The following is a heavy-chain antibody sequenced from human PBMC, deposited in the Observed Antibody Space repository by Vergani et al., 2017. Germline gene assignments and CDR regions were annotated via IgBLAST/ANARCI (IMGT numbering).Heavy chain of an antibody. D-gene: IGHD3-10*01. CDR1: GFTVSSNY. CDR2: IYTGGTA. J-gene: IGHJ4*02. V-gene: IGHV3-53*01. CDR3: ARGGRFGELLFFDY. Sequence: EVQLVESGGGLIQPGGSLRLSCAASGFTVSSNYMSWVRQAPGKGLEWVSLIYTGGTASYADSVEGRFTISKDNSKNTLYLQMNSLRAEDTAVYYCARGGRFGELLFFDYWGQGTLVTVSS.